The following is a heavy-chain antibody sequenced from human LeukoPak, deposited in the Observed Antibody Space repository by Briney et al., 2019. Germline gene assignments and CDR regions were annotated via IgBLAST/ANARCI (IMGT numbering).Heavy chain of an antibody. D-gene: IGHD3-9*01. CDR3: AGGTGFIIKD. CDR2: IKQDGSEK. Sequence: GGSLRLSCAASGFTFSLYWMNWVRRAPGKGLEWVANIKQDGSEKNYVDSVKGRFTISRDNAKDSLYLQMNNLRVEDTAMYYCAGGTGFIIKDWGQGTLVTVSS. CDR1: GFTFSLYW. V-gene: IGHV3-7*03. J-gene: IGHJ4*02.